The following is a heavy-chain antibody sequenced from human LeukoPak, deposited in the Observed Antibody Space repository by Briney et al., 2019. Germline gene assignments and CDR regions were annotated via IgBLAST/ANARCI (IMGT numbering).Heavy chain of an antibody. CDR2: INPSGGTA. Sequence: ASVKVSCKASGYTFTSYHMHWVRQAPGQGLEWMGIINPSGGTANYAQKFQGRVTITADKSTSTAYMELSSLRSEDTAVYYCASFDILTGNRYYYYYMDVWGKGTTVTVSS. V-gene: IGHV1-46*01. CDR3: ASFDILTGNRYYYYYMDV. J-gene: IGHJ6*03. D-gene: IGHD3-9*01. CDR1: GYTFTSYH.